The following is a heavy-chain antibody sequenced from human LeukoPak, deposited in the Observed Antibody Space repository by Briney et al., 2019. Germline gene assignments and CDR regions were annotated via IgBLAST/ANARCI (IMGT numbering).Heavy chain of an antibody. D-gene: IGHD3-22*01. Sequence: PSETLSLTCTVSGGSISSGGYYWSWIRQHPGKGLEWIGYIYYSGSTYYNPSLKSRVNISVDTSKNQFSLKLSSVTAADTAVYYCARVPNSGYFDQWGQGTLVTVSS. V-gene: IGHV4-31*03. J-gene: IGHJ4*02. CDR1: GGSISSGGYY. CDR2: IYYSGST. CDR3: ARVPNSGYFDQ.